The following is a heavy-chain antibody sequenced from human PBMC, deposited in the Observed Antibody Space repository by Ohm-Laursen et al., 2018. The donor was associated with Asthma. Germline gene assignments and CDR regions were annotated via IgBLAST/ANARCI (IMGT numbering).Heavy chain of an antibody. CDR3: ARDPDYGSRYGMDV. J-gene: IGHJ6*02. V-gene: IGHV3-48*02. D-gene: IGHD3-10*01. Sequence: SLRLSCSASGFTFSSYGMHWARQAPGKGLEWVSYISSSSSTIYYADSVKGRFTISRDNAKNSLYLQMNSLRDEDTAVYYCARDPDYGSRYGMDVWGQGTTVTVSS. CDR2: ISSSSSTI. CDR1: GFTFSSYG.